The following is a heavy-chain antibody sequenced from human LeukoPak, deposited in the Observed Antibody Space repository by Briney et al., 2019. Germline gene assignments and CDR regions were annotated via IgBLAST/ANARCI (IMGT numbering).Heavy chain of an antibody. V-gene: IGHV1-2*06. D-gene: IGHD1-1*01. Sequence: ASVKVSCKASGYIFTESYIHWVRQAPGQGLEWMGRINPNRGGTNYAQNFQGRVTMTRDTSITTAYMEVTRLTSDDTAAYYCARGTTEGDYWGQGTLVTVSS. CDR1: GYIFTESY. J-gene: IGHJ4*02. CDR2: INPNRGGT. CDR3: ARGTTEGDY.